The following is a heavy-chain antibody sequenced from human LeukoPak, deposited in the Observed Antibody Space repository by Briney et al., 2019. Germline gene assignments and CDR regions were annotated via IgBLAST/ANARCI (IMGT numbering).Heavy chain of an antibody. CDR3: ARGNKGIVATIFDY. D-gene: IGHD5-12*01. J-gene: IGHJ4*02. CDR1: GFTFSSYA. Sequence: GGSLRLSCAASGFTFSSYAMHWVRQAPGKGLEWVAVISYDGSNKYYADSVKGRFTISRDNSKNTLYLQMNSLRAEDTAVYYCARGNKGIVATIFDYWGQGTLVTVSS. CDR2: ISYDGSNK. V-gene: IGHV3-30-3*01.